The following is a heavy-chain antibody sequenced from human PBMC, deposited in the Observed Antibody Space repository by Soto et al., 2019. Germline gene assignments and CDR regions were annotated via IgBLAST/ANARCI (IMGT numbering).Heavy chain of an antibody. CDR3: AKDRERLLWLEGFDY. D-gene: IGHD5-18*01. CDR2: ISGGGST. J-gene: IGHJ4*02. V-gene: IGHV3-23*01. CDR1: GFMFSSYA. Sequence: EVQLLESGGGLVQPGGSLRLSCAASGFMFSSYAMSWVRQGPGKGLEWVSGISGGGSTDYADSVKGRFTISRDNSKNTVDLQMNSRRAEDTAVYYCAKDRERLLWLEGFDYWGQGTLVTVSS.